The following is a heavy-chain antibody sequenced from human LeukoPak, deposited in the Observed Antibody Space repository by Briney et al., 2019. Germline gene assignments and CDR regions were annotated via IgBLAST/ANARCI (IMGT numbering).Heavy chain of an antibody. D-gene: IGHD2-2*01. Sequence: GGSLRLSCAASGFTFSSYAMSWVRQAPGKGLEWVSAISGSGGSTYYADSVKGRFTISRDNSKNTLYLQMNSLRAEDTAVYYCAKECGYCSSTSCCAFDYWGQGTLVTVSS. V-gene: IGHV3-23*01. CDR2: ISGSGGST. CDR3: AKECGYCSSTSCCAFDY. CDR1: GFTFSSYA. J-gene: IGHJ4*02.